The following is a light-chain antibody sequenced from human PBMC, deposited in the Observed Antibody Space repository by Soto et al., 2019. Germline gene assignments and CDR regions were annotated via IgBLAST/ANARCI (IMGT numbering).Light chain of an antibody. J-gene: IGKJ5*01. V-gene: IGKV1-9*01. CDR2: AAS. CDR1: QDISTH. Sequence: LTQSPGTLSFSLGNRGTLSCGASQDISTHLAWFAQKPGRAPQLLIYAASTLHSGVPSRFSGSGSGTDFTLTISSLQPEDFATYYCQHLNTYPITFGPGTRLEIK. CDR3: QHLNTYPIT.